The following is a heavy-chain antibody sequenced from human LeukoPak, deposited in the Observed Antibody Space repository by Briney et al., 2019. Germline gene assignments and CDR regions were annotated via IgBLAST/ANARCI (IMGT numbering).Heavy chain of an antibody. CDR2: ISGSGGST. V-gene: IGHV3-23*01. CDR3: AKGPEVYCSGGSCFYYYYMDV. Sequence: PGGSLRLSCAASGFTFSSYAMSWVRQAPGKGLEWVSAISGSGGSTYYADSVKGRFTISRDNSKNTLYLQMNSLRAEDTAVYYCAKGPEVYCSGGSCFYYYYMDVWGKGTTVTVSS. CDR1: GFTFSSYA. D-gene: IGHD2-15*01. J-gene: IGHJ6*03.